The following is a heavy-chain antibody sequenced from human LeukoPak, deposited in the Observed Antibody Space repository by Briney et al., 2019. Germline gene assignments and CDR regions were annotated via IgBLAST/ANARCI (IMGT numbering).Heavy chain of an antibody. Sequence: GESLKISCKGSGYSFTSYSIGWVRQMPGKGLEWMGIIYPADSDTRYSPSFHGQVTISADKSISTACLQWSSLKASDTAMYYCARYSSSWYFDYWGQGTLVTVSS. D-gene: IGHD6-13*01. CDR1: GYSFTSYS. J-gene: IGHJ4*02. CDR3: ARYSSSWYFDY. V-gene: IGHV5-51*01. CDR2: IYPADSDT.